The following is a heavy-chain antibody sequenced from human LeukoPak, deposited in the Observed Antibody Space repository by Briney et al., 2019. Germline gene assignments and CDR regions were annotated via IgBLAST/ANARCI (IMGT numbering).Heavy chain of an antibody. Sequence: PSETLSLTCAVYGGSFSGYYWTWVRQPPGKGLEWIGEINHKRATNYNPSLKSRVTISLDTSKNQFSLKLSSVTAADTAVYYCARGPHFYGSGSYEYSYYYYYYGMDVWGKGTAVTVSS. D-gene: IGHD3-10*01. CDR2: INHKRAT. CDR1: GGSFSGYY. CDR3: ARGPHFYGSGSYEYSYYYYYYGMDV. J-gene: IGHJ6*04. V-gene: IGHV4-34*01.